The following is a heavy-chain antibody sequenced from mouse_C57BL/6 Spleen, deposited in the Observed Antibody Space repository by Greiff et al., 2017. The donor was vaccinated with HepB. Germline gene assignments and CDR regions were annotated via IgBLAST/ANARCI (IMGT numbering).Heavy chain of an antibody. CDR1: GFTFSDYG. Sequence: EVKLMESGGGLVKPGGSLKLSCAASGFTFSDYGMHWVRQAPEKGLEWVAYISSGSSTIYYADTVKGRFTISRDNAKNTLFLQMTSLRSEDTAMYYCVRRYGSSYWYWYFDVWGTGTTVTVSS. D-gene: IGHD1-1*01. J-gene: IGHJ1*03. CDR3: VRRYGSSYWYWYFDV. V-gene: IGHV5-17*01. CDR2: ISSGSSTI.